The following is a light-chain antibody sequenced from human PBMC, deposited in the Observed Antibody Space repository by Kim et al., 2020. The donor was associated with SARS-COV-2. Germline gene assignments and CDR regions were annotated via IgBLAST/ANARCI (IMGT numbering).Light chain of an antibody. CDR1: SLRSYY. V-gene: IGLV3-19*01. J-gene: IGLJ1*01. CDR2: GKN. Sequence: SSELTQDPAVSVALGQTVRITCQGDSLRSYYASWYQQKPGQAPVLVSYGKNYRPSGIPDRFSGSNSGNTASLTITGAQAEDEADYYCNSRDSSGNHYVFGTGTKVTVL. CDR3: NSRDSSGNHYV.